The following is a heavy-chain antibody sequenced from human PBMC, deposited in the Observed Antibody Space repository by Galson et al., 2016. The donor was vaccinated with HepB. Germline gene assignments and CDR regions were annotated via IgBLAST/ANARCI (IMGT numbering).Heavy chain of an antibody. J-gene: IGHJ3*02. D-gene: IGHD1-7*01. CDR3: ARGWYNWSYVCAFDI. CDR1: GGSISNYY. CDR2: NYYSGRT. Sequence: ETLSLTCTVSGGSISNYYWSWIRQPPGEGLEWIGYNYYSGRTRYNPSLKSRVTISVDTSKNLFSLRLSSVTAADTAVYYCARGWYNWSYVCAFDIWGQGTMVTVSS. V-gene: IGHV4-59*01.